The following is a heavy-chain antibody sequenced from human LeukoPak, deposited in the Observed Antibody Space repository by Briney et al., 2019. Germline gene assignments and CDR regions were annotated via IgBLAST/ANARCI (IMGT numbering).Heavy chain of an antibody. V-gene: IGHV4-59*08. CDR1: GGSIGSYY. D-gene: IGHD2-15*01. J-gene: IGHJ1*01. CDR2: IYYSGST. Sequence: SETLSLTCTVSGGSIGSYYWSWIRQPPGKGLEWIGYIYYSGSTNYNPSLKSRVTISVDTSKNQFSLKLSSVTAADTAVYYCACSGYLGSEYFQHWGQGTLVTVSS. CDR3: ACSGYLGSEYFQH.